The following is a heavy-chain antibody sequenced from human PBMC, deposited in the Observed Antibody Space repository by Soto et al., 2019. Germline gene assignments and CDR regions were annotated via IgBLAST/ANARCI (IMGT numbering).Heavy chain of an antibody. CDR3: ARGRITMIMDY. D-gene: IGHD3-22*01. CDR1: VYTFTNYG. Sequence: GASVTVSCKASVYTFTNYGVSWVRQAPGQGLEWMGWIGGYKGNTNYAQKLQGRVTMTTDTSTSTAYMELRSLRSDDTAVYYCARGRITMIMDYWGQGTLVTVSS. CDR2: IGGYKGNT. V-gene: IGHV1-18*01. J-gene: IGHJ4*02.